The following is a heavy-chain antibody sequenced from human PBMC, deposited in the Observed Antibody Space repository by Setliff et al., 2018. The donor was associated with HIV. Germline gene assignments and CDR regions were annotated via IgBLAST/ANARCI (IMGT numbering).Heavy chain of an antibody. D-gene: IGHD4-17*01. CDR3: ARALYGDYGGDLNWLDP. CDR2: IKTDSGSP. V-gene: IGHV7-4-1*02. J-gene: IGHJ5*02. Sequence: GASVKVSCKASGYSFSNYAINWVRQAPGQGLEWMGWIKTDSGSPTYAQGFTGRFVFSVDTSVTTAYLQISSLKAEDTAVYYCARALYGDYGGDLNWLDPWGQGTLVTVPS. CDR1: GYSFSNYA.